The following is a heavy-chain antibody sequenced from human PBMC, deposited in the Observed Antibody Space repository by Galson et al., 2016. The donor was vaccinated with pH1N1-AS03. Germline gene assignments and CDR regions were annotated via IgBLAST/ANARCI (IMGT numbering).Heavy chain of an antibody. D-gene: IGHD3-22*01. V-gene: IGHV3-74*03. CDR2: VSSDGSRT. CDR3: AREGRVSASDGYYRPLDL. Sequence: SLRLSCAASAFSFSRHWMHWVRQAPGKGLVWVSRVSSDGSRTTYTDSVKGRFSISRDNAQNMLYLELNSLRDEDTDLYFCAREGRVSASDGYYRPLDLWGQGAMVVVS. J-gene: IGHJ3*01. CDR1: AFSFSRHW.